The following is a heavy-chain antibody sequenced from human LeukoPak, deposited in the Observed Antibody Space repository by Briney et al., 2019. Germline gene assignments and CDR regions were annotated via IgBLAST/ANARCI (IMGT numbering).Heavy chain of an antibody. J-gene: IGHJ4*02. CDR3: ARDTPGVGGDY. Sequence: GGSLRLSCAASGFTFSSYSMNWVRQAPGKGLEWVSYISSSSSTIYYADSVKGRFTISRDNAKNSLYLQMNSLRAEDTAVYYCARDTPGVGGDYWGQGTLVTVSS. D-gene: IGHD3-10*01. V-gene: IGHV3-48*01. CDR2: ISSSSSTI. CDR1: GFTFSSYS.